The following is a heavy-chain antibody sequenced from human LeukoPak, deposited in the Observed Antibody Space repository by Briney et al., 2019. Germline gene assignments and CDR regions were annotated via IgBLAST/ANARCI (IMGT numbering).Heavy chain of an antibody. CDR3: ARGQAPYYDFWSA. CDR1: GGSISSGGYS. CDR2: IYHSGST. Sequence: PSQTLSLTCAVSGGSISSGGYSWSWIRQPPGKGLEWIGYIYHSGSTNYNPSLKSRVTISVDTSKNQFTLKLSSVTAADTAVYYCARGQAPYYDFWSAWGQGTLVTVSS. V-gene: IGHV4-30-2*01. D-gene: IGHD3-3*01. J-gene: IGHJ4*02.